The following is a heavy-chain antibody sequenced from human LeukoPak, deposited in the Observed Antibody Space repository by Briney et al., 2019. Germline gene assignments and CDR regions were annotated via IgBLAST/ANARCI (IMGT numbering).Heavy chain of an antibody. Sequence: QTGGSLRLSCAASGFIFSSYAMSWVRQAPGKGLEWVSGTTGSGASTYYSDSVKGRFAISRDNSKSTLYLQMNSLRAEDTAVYFCASTQSFDYWGQGTLVTVSS. CDR1: GFIFSSYA. V-gene: IGHV3-23*01. CDR3: ASTQSFDY. CDR2: TTGSGAST. J-gene: IGHJ4*02.